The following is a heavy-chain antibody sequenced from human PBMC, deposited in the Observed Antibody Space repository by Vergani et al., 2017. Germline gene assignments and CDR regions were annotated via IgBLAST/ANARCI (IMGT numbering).Heavy chain of an antibody. V-gene: IGHV3-33*06. CDR3: AKASSSWYLWYFDL. CDR2: IWYDGSNN. CDR1: GFTFSSYG. J-gene: IGHJ2*01. Sequence: QVQLVESGGGVVQPGRSLRLSCAASGFTFSSYGMHWVRQAPGKGLEWVAVIWYDGSNNYYADSVKGRFTISRDNSKNTLYLQMNSLRAEDTAVYYCAKASSSWYLWYFDLWGRGTLVTVSS. D-gene: IGHD6-13*01.